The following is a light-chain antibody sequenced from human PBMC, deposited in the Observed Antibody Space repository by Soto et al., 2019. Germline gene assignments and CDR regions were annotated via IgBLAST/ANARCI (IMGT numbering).Light chain of an antibody. V-gene: IGLV2-23*02. Sequence: QSALTQVASVSGSPGQSITISCTGTSSDVGTFNLVSWYQQHPGKAPRLMIYEVIKRPSGVSNRFSGSKSGNTASLTISGRQAEDEADYDCCSYAGSSVYVFGTGTKLTVL. J-gene: IGLJ1*01. CDR3: CSYAGSSVYV. CDR1: SSDVGTFNL. CDR2: EVI.